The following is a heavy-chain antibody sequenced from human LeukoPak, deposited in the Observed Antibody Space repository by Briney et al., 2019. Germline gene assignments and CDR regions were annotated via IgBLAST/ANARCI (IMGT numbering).Heavy chain of an antibody. CDR3: ARDRALNGVWQRYFAY. CDR1: GFTFSSYA. CDR2: ISYDGSNK. D-gene: IGHD6-25*01. V-gene: IGHV3-30*01. Sequence: GRSLRLSCAASGFTFSSYAMHWVRQAPGKGLEWVAVISYDGSNKYYADSVKGRFTISRDNSKNTRYLQMNRQRDEDTAVYYCARDRALNGVWQRYFAYWGQGTLVTVSS. J-gene: IGHJ4*02.